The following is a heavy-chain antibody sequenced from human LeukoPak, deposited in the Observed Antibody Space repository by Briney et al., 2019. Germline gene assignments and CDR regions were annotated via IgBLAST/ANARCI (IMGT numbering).Heavy chain of an antibody. Sequence: GESLKISCKASGYTFSNYWIGWVRQIPGKGLEWMGIIYPRDSDTRYSPSFQGQVTISADKSISTAYLQWSSLKASDTAMYYCARPIGSYYYFDYWGQGTLVTVSS. J-gene: IGHJ4*02. V-gene: IGHV5-51*01. CDR1: GYTFSNYW. CDR2: IYPRDSDT. CDR3: ARPIGSYYYFDY. D-gene: IGHD1-26*01.